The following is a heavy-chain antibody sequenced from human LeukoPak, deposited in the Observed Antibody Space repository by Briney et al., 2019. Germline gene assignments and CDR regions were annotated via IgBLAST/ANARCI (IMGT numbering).Heavy chain of an antibody. CDR2: IRYDGSNK. J-gene: IGHJ4*02. Sequence: GGSLRLSCAASGFTFSSYGIHWVRQAPGKGLEWVAFIRYDGSNKYYVDSVKGRFTISRDNSKNTLYLQMNSLRAEDTAVYYCAKDVEQQLVQEDRSFDYWGQGTLVTVSS. CDR1: GFTFSSYG. CDR3: AKDVEQQLVQEDRSFDY. D-gene: IGHD6-13*01. V-gene: IGHV3-30*02.